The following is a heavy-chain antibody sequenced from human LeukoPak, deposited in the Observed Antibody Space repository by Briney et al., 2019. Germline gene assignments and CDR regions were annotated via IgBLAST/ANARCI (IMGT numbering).Heavy chain of an antibody. V-gene: IGHV4-59*08. CDR3: ARLPGSGYCSSTSCYALGAFDI. Sequence: SETLSLTCTVSGGSISSYYWSWIRQPPGNGLERIGYIYYSGNTNYNPSLKSRVTISVDTSKNQFSLRLSSVTAADTAVYYCARLPGSGYCSSTSCYALGAFDIWGRGTMVTVSS. CDR2: IYYSGNT. J-gene: IGHJ3*02. CDR1: GGSISSYY. D-gene: IGHD2-2*01.